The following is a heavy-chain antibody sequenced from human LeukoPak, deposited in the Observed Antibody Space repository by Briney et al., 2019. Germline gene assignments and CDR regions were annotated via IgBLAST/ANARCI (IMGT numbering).Heavy chain of an antibody. J-gene: IGHJ4*02. D-gene: IGHD6-13*01. Sequence: EASVKVSCKASGGTFSSYAISWVRQAPGQGLEWMGRIIPIFGTANYAQKFQGRVTITADKSTSTAYMELSSLRSEDTAVYYCARVGESSSWYYFDYWGQGILVTVSS. CDR2: IIPIFGTA. CDR3: ARVGESSSWYYFDY. V-gene: IGHV1-69*06. CDR1: GGTFSSYA.